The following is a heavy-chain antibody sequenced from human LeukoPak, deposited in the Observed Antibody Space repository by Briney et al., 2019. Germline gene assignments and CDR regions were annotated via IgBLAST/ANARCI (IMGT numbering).Heavy chain of an antibody. CDR1: GFTFRSYG. CDR3: AKDQSGSGWAQDY. D-gene: IGHD6-19*01. Sequence: PGGSLRLSCAASGFTFRSYGMTWVRQAPGKGLEWVSALSASGGSTYYADSVKGRFTISRDNSKNTLYLQMNSLRAEDTAVYYCAKDQSGSGWAQDYWGQGTLVTVSS. V-gene: IGHV3-23*01. J-gene: IGHJ4*02. CDR2: LSASGGST.